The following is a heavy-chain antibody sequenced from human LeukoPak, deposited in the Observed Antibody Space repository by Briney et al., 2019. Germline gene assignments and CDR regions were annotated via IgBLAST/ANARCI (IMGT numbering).Heavy chain of an antibody. CDR2: IYYSGST. V-gene: IGHV4-59*01. D-gene: IGHD6-13*01. CDR1: GCTISSYY. Sequence: SGTLSLTCTASGCTISSYYWSWLRQPPGKGLEWIGYIYYSGSTNYNPSLKSRVTISVDTSKNQFSLKLSAVTAADTAVYYCARGVAAAGIDYWGQGTLVTVSS. CDR3: ARGVAAAGIDY. J-gene: IGHJ4*02.